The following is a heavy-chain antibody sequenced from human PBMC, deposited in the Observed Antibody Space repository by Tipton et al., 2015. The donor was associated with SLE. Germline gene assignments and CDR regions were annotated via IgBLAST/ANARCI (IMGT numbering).Heavy chain of an antibody. D-gene: IGHD3-16*01. CDR3: VRDWGTY. Sequence: TLSLTCTVSGGSISGYYWSWIRQHPGKGLEWIGYIYDSGTASYNPSLKSRITLSVDTSKNQFSLRLSSVTAADTAVYYCVRDWGTYWGQGILVIVSS. J-gene: IGHJ4*02. V-gene: IGHV4-31*03. CDR2: IYDSGTA. CDR1: GGSISGYY.